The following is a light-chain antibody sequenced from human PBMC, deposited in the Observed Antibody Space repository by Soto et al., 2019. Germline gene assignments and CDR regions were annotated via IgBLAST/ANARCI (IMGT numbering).Light chain of an antibody. Sequence: DIQMTQSPSSLSASVGDRVTVTCRASQSISNHLNWYQQKPGEAPKLLIYDASALPRGVPSRFSGSGSGTKFTLTIASLQPDDFATYYCQQYETFSGTFGPGTKVDIK. J-gene: IGKJ1*01. CDR3: QQYETFSGT. CDR2: DAS. CDR1: QSISNH. V-gene: IGKV1-5*01.